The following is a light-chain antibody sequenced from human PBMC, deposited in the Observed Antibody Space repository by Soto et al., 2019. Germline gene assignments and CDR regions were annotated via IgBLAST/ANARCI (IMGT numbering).Light chain of an antibody. CDR3: SSYTSSSTLGGYV. CDR1: SSDVGGYNY. CDR2: DVS. Sequence: QSALTQPASVSGSPGQSITISCTGTSSDVGGYNYVPWYQQHPGKAPKLMIYDVSNRPSGVSNRFSGSKSGNTASLTISGLQAEDEADYYCSSYTSSSTLGGYVFGTGTKLTVL. J-gene: IGLJ1*01. V-gene: IGLV2-14*01.